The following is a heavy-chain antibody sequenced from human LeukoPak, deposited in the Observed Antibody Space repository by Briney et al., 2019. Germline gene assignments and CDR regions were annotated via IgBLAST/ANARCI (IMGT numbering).Heavy chain of an antibody. D-gene: IGHD3-22*01. V-gene: IGHV3-30*18. CDR3: AKVQDYDSSGPVD. CDR2: ISYDGSNK. J-gene: IGHJ4*02. Sequence: GRSLRLSCAASGFTFSSYGMHWVRQAPGKGLEWVAVISYDGSNKYYADSVKGRFTISRDNSKNTLYLQMNSLRAEDTALYYCAKVQDYDSSGPVDWGQGTLVTVSS. CDR1: GFTFSSYG.